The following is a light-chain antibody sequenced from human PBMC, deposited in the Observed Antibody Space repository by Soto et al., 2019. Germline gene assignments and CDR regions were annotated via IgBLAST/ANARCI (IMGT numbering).Light chain of an antibody. CDR2: GTS. Sequence: EMVLTQSPGPQSLSPGERATLSCRASQSVDSNYFAWYQQKPGQAPRLLIYGTSYRATGIPDRFSGSGSGTDFTLTISRLEPEDFAVYYCPQYGSLPRTFGRATKV. J-gene: IGKJ1*01. V-gene: IGKV3-20*01. CDR3: PQYGSLPRT. CDR1: QSVDSNY.